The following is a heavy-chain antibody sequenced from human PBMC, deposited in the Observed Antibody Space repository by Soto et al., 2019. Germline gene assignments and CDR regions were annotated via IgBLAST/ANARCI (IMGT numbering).Heavy chain of an antibody. J-gene: IGHJ4*02. D-gene: IGHD4-17*01. V-gene: IGHV3-7*01. CDR3: ANFGSDAYGHYFDH. CDR2: IKQDGSEK. Sequence: VQLVESGGGLVQPGRSLRLSCAASGITFSMYWLTWVRQAPGKGLEWVANIKQDGSEKYFVDSVRGRFTISRDNAKNSLYLQMNSLRPDDTAVYYCANFGSDAYGHYFDHRGQGTLVTVSS. CDR1: GITFSMYW.